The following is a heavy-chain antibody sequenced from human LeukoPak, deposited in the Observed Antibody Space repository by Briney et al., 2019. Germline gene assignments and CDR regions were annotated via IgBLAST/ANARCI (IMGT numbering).Heavy chain of an antibody. CDR3: VRASGSYYYVSFYYFDY. CDR1: GGSISSYY. D-gene: IGHD1-26*01. Sequence: SETLSLTCTVSGGSISSYYWSWIRQPPGKGLEWIGYIYYSGSTNYNPSLKSRVTISVDTSKNQFSLKLSSVTAADTAVYYCVRASGSYYYVSFYYFDYWGQGTLVTVSS. CDR2: IYYSGST. J-gene: IGHJ4*02. V-gene: IGHV4-59*01.